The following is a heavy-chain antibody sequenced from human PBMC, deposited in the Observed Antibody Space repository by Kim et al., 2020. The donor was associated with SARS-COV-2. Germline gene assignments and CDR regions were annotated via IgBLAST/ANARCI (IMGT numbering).Heavy chain of an antibody. Sequence: YSPAFPGQVTISADKSISTAYLQWSRLKASDTAMYYCARHAGYYYYYMDVWGKGTTVTVSS. D-gene: IGHD6-13*01. J-gene: IGHJ6*03. V-gene: IGHV5-51*01. CDR3: ARHAGYYYYYMDV.